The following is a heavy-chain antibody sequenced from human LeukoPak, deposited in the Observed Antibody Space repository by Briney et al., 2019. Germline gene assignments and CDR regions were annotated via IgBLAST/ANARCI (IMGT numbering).Heavy chain of an antibody. CDR3: ARHSFGWYSSSWYEDNWFDP. CDR2: INHSGST. J-gene: IGHJ5*02. CDR1: GGSFSGYY. V-gene: IGHV4-34*01. Sequence: SETLSLTCAVYGGSFSGYYWSWIRQPPGKGLEWIGEINHSGSTNYNPSLKSRVTISVDTSKNQFSLKLSSVTAADTAVYYCARHSFGWYSSSWYEDNWFDPWGQGTLVTVSS. D-gene: IGHD6-13*01.